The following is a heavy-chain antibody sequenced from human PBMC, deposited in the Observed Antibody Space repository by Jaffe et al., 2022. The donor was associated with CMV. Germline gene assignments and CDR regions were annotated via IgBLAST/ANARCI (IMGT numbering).Heavy chain of an antibody. CDR3: ARVGPCGADCYLDY. CDR2: IYSGGST. CDR1: GFTVSNNY. D-gene: IGHD2-21*02. Sequence: EVQLVESGGGLILPGGSLRLSCAASGFTVSNNYMSWVRQAPGKGLEWVSVIYSGGSTYYSDSVKGRFTISRDNSKNTLYLQMNSLRAEDTAVYFCARVGPCGADCYLDYWGQGSLVTVSS. J-gene: IGHJ4*02. V-gene: IGHV3-53*01.